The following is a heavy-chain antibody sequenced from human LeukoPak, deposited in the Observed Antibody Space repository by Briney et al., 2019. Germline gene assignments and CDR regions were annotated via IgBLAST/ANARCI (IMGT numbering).Heavy chain of an antibody. Sequence: GGSLRLSCAASGFTFSSYGMHWVRQAPGKGVEWVAFIRYDGSNKYYADSVKGRFTISRDNSKNTLYLQMNSLRAEDTAVYYCVKGHLGYTYYSSDAFDIWGQGTMVTVSS. V-gene: IGHV3-30*02. J-gene: IGHJ3*02. CDR1: GFTFSSYG. CDR2: IRYDGSNK. CDR3: VKGHLGYTYYSSDAFDI. D-gene: IGHD5-18*01.